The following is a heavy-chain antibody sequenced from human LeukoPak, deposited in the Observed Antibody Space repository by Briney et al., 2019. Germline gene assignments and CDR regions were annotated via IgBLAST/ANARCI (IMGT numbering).Heavy chain of an antibody. CDR3: ARRSGEYCSSTSCFFDP. Sequence: PSETLSLTCTVSGGSISSSSYYWGWIRQPPGKGLEWIGSIYYSGSTYYNPSLKSRVTISVDTSKNQFSLKLSSVTAADTAVYYCARRSGEYCSSTSCFFDPWGQGTLVTVSS. CDR1: GGSISSSSYY. D-gene: IGHD2-2*01. J-gene: IGHJ5*02. CDR2: IYYSGST. V-gene: IGHV4-39*01.